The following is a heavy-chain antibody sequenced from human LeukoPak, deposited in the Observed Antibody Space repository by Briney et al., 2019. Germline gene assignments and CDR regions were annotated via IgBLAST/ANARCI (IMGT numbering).Heavy chain of an antibody. CDR2: ISGSGGST. V-gene: IGHV3-23*01. CDR1: GFTFSSYA. D-gene: IGHD3-22*01. CDR3: AKYLYYYDRSGYNKPSPCDL. Sequence: GGSLRLSCAASGFTFSSYAMSWVRQAPGKGLEWVSAISGSGGSTYYADSVKGRFTISRDNSKNTLYLQMNSLRAEVTAVYHYAKYLYYYDRSGYNKPSPCDLWPQETVVTVSS. J-gene: IGHJ3*01.